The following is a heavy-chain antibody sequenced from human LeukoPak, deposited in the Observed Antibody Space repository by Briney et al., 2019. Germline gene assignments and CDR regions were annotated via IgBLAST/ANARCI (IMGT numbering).Heavy chain of an antibody. CDR2: ISSAGGYI. CDR1: GFTFSSYT. Sequence: GGSLRLSCAASGFTFSSYTLNWVRQAPGKGLEWVSSISSAGGYIYYADSVKGRFTISRDNAKNSLYLQMNSLRAVDAAVYYCAREIVSSNSFDNWGQGTLVTVSS. J-gene: IGHJ4*02. CDR3: AREIVSSNSFDN. V-gene: IGHV3-21*01. D-gene: IGHD2-2*01.